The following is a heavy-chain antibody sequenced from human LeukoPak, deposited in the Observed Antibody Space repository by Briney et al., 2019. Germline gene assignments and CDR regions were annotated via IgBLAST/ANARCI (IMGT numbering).Heavy chain of an antibody. Sequence: TSSETLSLTCTVSGGSISSGSYYWSWIRQPAGKGLEWIGRIYTSGSTNYNPSLKSRVTISVDTSKNQFSLKLSSVTAADTAVYYCARDRCSSTSCYAEGAFDIWGQGTMVTVSS. CDR3: ARDRCSSTSCYAEGAFDI. V-gene: IGHV4-61*02. CDR2: IYTSGST. CDR1: GGSISSGSYY. D-gene: IGHD2-2*01. J-gene: IGHJ3*02.